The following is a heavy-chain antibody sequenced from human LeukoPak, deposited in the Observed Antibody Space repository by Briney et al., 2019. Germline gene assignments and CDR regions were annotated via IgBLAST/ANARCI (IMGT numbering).Heavy chain of an antibody. Sequence: SETLSLTCTVSGGSISSYYWSWIRQPAGKGLEWIGRIYTSGSTNYNPSLKSRVTMSVDTSKNQFPLKLSSVTAADTAVYYCARYGADYGDYEAHFDYWGQGTLVTVSS. CDR3: ARYGADYGDYEAHFDY. V-gene: IGHV4-4*07. CDR1: GGSISSYY. CDR2: IYTSGST. J-gene: IGHJ4*02. D-gene: IGHD4-17*01.